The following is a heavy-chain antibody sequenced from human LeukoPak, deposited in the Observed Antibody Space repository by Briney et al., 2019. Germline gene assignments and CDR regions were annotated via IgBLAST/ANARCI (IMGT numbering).Heavy chain of an antibody. CDR3: ARGQVEVFYYMDV. V-gene: IGHV3-21*01. CDR1: GFTFSSYS. Sequence: GGSLRLSCAASGFTFSSYSMNWVRQAPGKGLEWVSSISSSSSYIYYADSVKGRFTISRDNAKNSLYLQMNSLRAEDTAVYYCARGQVEVFYYMDVWGKGTTVTISS. D-gene: IGHD1-1*01. J-gene: IGHJ6*03. CDR2: ISSSSSYI.